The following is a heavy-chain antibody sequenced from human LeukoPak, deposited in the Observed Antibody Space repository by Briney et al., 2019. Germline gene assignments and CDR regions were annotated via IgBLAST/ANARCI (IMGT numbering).Heavy chain of an antibody. CDR3: VRVVAAAGNNWFDP. D-gene: IGHD6-25*01. J-gene: IGHJ5*02. V-gene: IGHV4-61*05. CDR1: GCSISTSNYY. CDR2: IHDSGST. Sequence: SETLSLTCTVSGCSISTSNYYWRWTRQTPGKGLEWIAYIHDSGSTYNNPSLKSRLSISIDTSKNQSSLKLNSVPAADTAVYYCVRVVAAAGNNWFDPWGQGTLVTVSS.